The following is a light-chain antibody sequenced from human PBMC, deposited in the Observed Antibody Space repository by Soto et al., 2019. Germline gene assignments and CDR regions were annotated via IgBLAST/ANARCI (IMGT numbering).Light chain of an antibody. Sequence: EIVMTQSPATLSVSPGERATLSCRASQSVRGNLAWYQQKPGQAPRLLIYGVSTKASGIPARFSGSGSGTEFTLTISSLQSEDGAVYCCQQYNNWPPTFGQGTKVDIK. J-gene: IGKJ1*01. V-gene: IGKV3-15*01. CDR1: QSVRGN. CDR2: GVS. CDR3: QQYNNWPPT.